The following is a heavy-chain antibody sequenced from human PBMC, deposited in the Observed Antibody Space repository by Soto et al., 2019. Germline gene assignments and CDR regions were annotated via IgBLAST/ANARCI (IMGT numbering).Heavy chain of an antibody. D-gene: IGHD1-26*01. CDR3: AKQLGATGWFDP. CDR1: GFTFTKFG. J-gene: IGHJ5*02. V-gene: IGHV3-33*06. Sequence: GGSLRLSCAASGFTFTKFGMHWVRQAPGKGLEWVAIIWYDGSHKYYADSVKGRFTISRDNSKNTVSLHMDSLGAADTAVYYCAKQLGATGWFDPWGQGTLVTVSS. CDR2: IWYDGSHK.